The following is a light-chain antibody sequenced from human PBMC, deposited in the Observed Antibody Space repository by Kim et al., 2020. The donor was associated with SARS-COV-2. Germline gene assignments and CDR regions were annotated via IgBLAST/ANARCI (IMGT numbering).Light chain of an antibody. Sequence: QSVLTQPPSASETPGQRVTITCSGSSSNIGSNYVYWYQQLPGTAPKLLIYRNNQRPSGVPDRFSGSKAGTSASLAISGLRSEDEADYYCAAWDDSLSGPVVFGGGTQLTVL. CDR1: SSNIGSNY. V-gene: IGLV1-47*01. J-gene: IGLJ2*01. CDR3: AAWDDSLSGPVV. CDR2: RNN.